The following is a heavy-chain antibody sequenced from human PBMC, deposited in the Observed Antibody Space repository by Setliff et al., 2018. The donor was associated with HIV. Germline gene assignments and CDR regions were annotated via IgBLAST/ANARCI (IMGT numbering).Heavy chain of an antibody. CDR3: ARVINYYDSSPFDY. V-gene: IGHV4-38-2*01. CDR2: IYHSGST. J-gene: IGHJ4*02. Sequence: NPSETLSLTCAVSGYSISSGYYWGWIRQPPGKGLEWIGSIYHSGSTYYNPSLKSRVTISVDTSKNQFSLKLSSVTAADTAVYYCARVINYYDSSPFDYWGQGTLVTVSS. D-gene: IGHD3-22*01. CDR1: GYSISSGYY.